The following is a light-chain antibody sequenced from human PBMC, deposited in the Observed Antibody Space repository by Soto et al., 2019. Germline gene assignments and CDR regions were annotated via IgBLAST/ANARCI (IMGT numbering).Light chain of an antibody. J-gene: IGKJ3*01. CDR2: DTS. CDR1: QSVGNK. Sequence: EIVMPQSPATLSVPPGEGATLSCRASQSVGNKLAWYQQKPGQPPSLLIYDTSTRSAAVPARVSGSGSGTAFTPTITGLHSEHFAVYDCQHYYSWHLFGPGTKVEI. V-gene: IGKV3-15*01. CDR3: QHYYSWHL.